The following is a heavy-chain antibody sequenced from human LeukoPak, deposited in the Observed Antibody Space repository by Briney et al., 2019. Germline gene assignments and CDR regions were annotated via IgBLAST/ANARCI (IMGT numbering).Heavy chain of an antibody. J-gene: IGHJ6*03. V-gene: IGHV4-39*01. CDR2: TYYSGST. CDR1: GGSISSTTYY. CDR3: ARHVPEVDGGYYYVDV. D-gene: IGHD3-10*02. Sequence: SETLSLTCTVSGGSISSTTYYWGWIRRAPGKGLEWLGSTYYSGSTYYNPSLPSLKSRVTISVDTSKNQFSLKLSSVTAADTAVYYCARHVPEVDGGYYYVDVWGKGTTVTVSS.